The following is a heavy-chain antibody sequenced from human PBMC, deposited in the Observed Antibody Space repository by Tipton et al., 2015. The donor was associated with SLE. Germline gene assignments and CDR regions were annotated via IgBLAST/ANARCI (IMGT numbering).Heavy chain of an antibody. Sequence: TLSLTCTVSGGSISSYYWSWIRQPPGKGLEWIGYIYYSGSTNYNPSLKSRVTISVDTSKNQFSLKLSSVTAVDTAVYYCARESRGEFDYWGQGTLVTVSS. CDR1: GGSISSYY. V-gene: IGHV4-59*01. D-gene: IGHD3-22*01. CDR3: ARESRGEFDY. J-gene: IGHJ4*02. CDR2: IYYSGST.